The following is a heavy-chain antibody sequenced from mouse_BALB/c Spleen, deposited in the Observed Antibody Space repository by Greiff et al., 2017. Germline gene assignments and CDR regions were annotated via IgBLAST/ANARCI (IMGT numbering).Heavy chain of an antibody. CDR2: INPSNGRT. J-gene: IGHJ2*01. V-gene: IGHV1S81*02. CDR1: GYTFTSYW. Sequence: VQLKQPGAELVKPGASVKLSCKASGYTFTSYWMHWVKQRPGQGLEWIGEINPSNGRTNYNEKFKSKATLTVDKSSSTAYMQLSSLTSEDSAVYYCASDWERDYWGQGTTLTVSS. D-gene: IGHD4-1*01. CDR3: ASDWERDY.